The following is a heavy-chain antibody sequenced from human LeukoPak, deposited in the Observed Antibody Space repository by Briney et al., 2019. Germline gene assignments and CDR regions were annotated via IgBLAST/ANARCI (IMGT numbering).Heavy chain of an antibody. CDR1: GGTFSSYA. J-gene: IGHJ6*02. CDR2: IIPIFGTA. Sequence: SVKVSCKASGGTFSSYAISWVRQAPGQGLEWMGGIIPIFGTANYAQKFQGRVTITADESTSTAYMELSSLRSEDTAVYYCARKATGYCSSTSCYHYYYYGMDVWGQGTTVTVSS. CDR3: ARKATGYCSSTSCYHYYYYGMDV. V-gene: IGHV1-69*13. D-gene: IGHD2-2*01.